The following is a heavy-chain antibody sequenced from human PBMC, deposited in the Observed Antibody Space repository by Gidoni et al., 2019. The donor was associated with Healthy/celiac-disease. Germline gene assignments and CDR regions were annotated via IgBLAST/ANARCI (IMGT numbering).Heavy chain of an antibody. D-gene: IGHD2-21*02. CDR2: IWYDGSNK. CDR1: GFTFSSYG. CDR3: ARDSIVVVTEGWFDP. V-gene: IGHV3-33*01. J-gene: IGHJ5*02. Sequence: QVQLVESGGGVVQPGRSLRLSCAASGFTFSSYGMHWVRQAPGKGLEGVAVIWYDGSNKYYADSVKGRLTISRDNSKNTLYLQMNNLRAEDTAVYYCARDSIVVVTEGWFDPWGQGTLVTVSS.